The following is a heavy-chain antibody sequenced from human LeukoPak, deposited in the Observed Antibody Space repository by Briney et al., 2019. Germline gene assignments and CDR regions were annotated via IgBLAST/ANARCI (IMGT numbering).Heavy chain of an antibody. CDR3: VREQWFDP. Sequence: PGGPLRLSCAASGFIVSSNYMSWVRQAPGKGLEWISVIYSGGATYYSDSVKGRFTISRDNSKNTLYLQMNILRPEDTAVYYCVREQWFDPWGQGTLVTVSS. CDR1: GFIVSSNY. V-gene: IGHV3-66*01. CDR2: IYSGGAT. J-gene: IGHJ5*02.